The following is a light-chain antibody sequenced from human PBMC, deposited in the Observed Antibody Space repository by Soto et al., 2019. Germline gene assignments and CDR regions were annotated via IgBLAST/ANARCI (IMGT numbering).Light chain of an antibody. Sequence: IQMTQSPSTLSGSVGDIFTIXXRASQTISSWLAWYQQKPGKAPRXLIYAVSSLQSGVPSRFNGSGSGTAFTLTISSLQPEDFATYYCLQDYNYPWTFGQGTKVDIK. CDR3: LQDYNYPWT. V-gene: IGKV1-6*01. CDR1: QTISSW. CDR2: AVS. J-gene: IGKJ1*01.